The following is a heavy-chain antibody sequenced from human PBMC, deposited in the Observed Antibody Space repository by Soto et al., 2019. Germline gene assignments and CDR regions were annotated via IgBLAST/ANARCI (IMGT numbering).Heavy chain of an antibody. J-gene: IGHJ6*02. CDR1: GGSFSGYY. D-gene: IGHD4-17*01. V-gene: IGHV4-34*01. CDR2: INHSGST. CDR3: ARLPYGDLGYYYYYYGMDV. Sequence: PSETLSLTCAVYGGSFSGYYWSWIRQPPGKGLEWIGEINHSGSTNYNPSLKSRVTISVDTSMNQFSLKLSSVTAADTAVYYCARLPYGDLGYYYYYYGMDVWGQGTTVTVSS.